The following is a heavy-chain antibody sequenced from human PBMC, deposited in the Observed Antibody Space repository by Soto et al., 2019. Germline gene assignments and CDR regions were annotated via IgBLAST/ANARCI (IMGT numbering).Heavy chain of an antibody. J-gene: IGHJ4*02. CDR2: IYYSGST. CDR3: ACVHSSGWYYHFFDY. D-gene: IGHD6-19*01. V-gene: IGHV4-59*08. CDR1: GGSISSYY. Sequence: PSETLSLTCTVSGGSISSYYWSWIRQPPGKGLEWIGYIYYSGSTNYNPSLKSRVTISVDTSKNQFSLKLSSVTAADTAVYYCACVHSSGWYYHFFDYWGQGTLVTVYS.